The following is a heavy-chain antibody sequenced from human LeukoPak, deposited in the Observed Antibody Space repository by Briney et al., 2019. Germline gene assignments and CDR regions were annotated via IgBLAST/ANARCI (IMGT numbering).Heavy chain of an antibody. J-gene: IGHJ5*02. D-gene: IGHD6-13*01. V-gene: IGHV4-59*12. Sequence: PSETLSLTCTVSGGSISSYYWSWIRQPPGKGLEWIGYIYYSGSTYYNPSLKSRVTISVDTSKNQFSLKLSSVTAADTAVYYCARLEIAAAGNRWFDPWGQGTLVTVSS. CDR2: IYYSGST. CDR1: GGSISSYY. CDR3: ARLEIAAAGNRWFDP.